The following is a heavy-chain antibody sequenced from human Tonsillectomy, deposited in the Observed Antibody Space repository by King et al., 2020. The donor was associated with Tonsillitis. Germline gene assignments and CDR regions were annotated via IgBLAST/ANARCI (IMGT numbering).Heavy chain of an antibody. D-gene: IGHD6-19*01. CDR3: TTGTAVADYYYYYYMDV. CDR1: GFIFSNAW. CDR2: IKSKTDGGTT. Sequence: VQLVESGGGLVKPGGSLRLSCAASGFIFSNAWMNWVRQAPGKGLEWVVRIKSKTDGGTTDCAVPVKGRFTFSRDDSKNTLYLQMNSRKTEDTAVYYCTTGTAVADYYYYYYMDVWGKGTTVTVSS. J-gene: IGHJ6*03. V-gene: IGHV3-15*07.